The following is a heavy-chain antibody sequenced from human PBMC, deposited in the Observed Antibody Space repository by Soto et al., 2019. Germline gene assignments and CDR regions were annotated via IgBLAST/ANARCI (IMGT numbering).Heavy chain of an antibody. J-gene: IGHJ6*02. V-gene: IGHV3-23*01. CDR2: ISGSGGST. D-gene: IGHD3-3*01. CDR1: GFTFSSYA. CDR3: AKSYITIFGVVISPYYYYGMDV. Sequence: RLSCAASGFTFSSYAMSWVRQAPGKGLEWVSAISGSGGSTYYADSVKGRFTISRDNSKNTLYLQMNSLRAEDTAVYYCAKSYITIFGVVISPYYYYGMDVWGQGTTVTVSS.